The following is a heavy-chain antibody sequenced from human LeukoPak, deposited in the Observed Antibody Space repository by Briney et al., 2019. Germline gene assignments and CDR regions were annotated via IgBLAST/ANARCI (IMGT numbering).Heavy chain of an antibody. CDR2: ISGSGVTT. Sequence: GGSLRLSCAASGFTFSSYAMSWVRQAPGKGLEWASAISGSGVTTYYADSVKGRFTISRDNSKNTLYLQMNSLRAEDTALYYCAKDRDYYLVGFFDYWAREPWSPSPQ. D-gene: IGHD3-10*01. CDR3: AKDRDYYLVGFFDY. V-gene: IGHV3-23*01. CDR1: GFTFSSYA. J-gene: IGHJ4*02.